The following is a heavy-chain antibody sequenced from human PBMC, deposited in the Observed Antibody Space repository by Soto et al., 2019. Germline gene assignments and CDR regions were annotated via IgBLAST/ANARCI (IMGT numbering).Heavy chain of an antibody. CDR1: GFTFSSYG. CDR2: ISYDGSNK. J-gene: IGHJ6*02. Sequence: LRLSCAASGFTFSSYGMHWVRQAPGKGLEWVAVISYDGSNKYYADSVKGRFTISRDNSKNTLYLQMNSLRAEDTAVYYCAKETYYDFWSGPYYYGMDVWGQGTTVTVSS. CDR3: AKETYYDFWSGPYYYGMDV. V-gene: IGHV3-30*18. D-gene: IGHD3-3*01.